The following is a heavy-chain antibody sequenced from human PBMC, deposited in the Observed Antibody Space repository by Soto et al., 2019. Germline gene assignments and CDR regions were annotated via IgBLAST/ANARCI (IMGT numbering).Heavy chain of an antibody. CDR3: ARDFRPMYYYGMDV. J-gene: IGHJ6*02. CDR2: ISGSGGST. Sequence: PGGSLRLSCAASGFTFSSYAMSWVRQAPGKGLEWVSAISGSGGSTYYADSVKGRFTISRDNSKNTLYLQMNSLRAEDTAVYYCARDFRPMYYYGMDVWGQGTTVTVSS. CDR1: GFTFSSYA. D-gene: IGHD2-2*01. V-gene: IGHV3-23*01.